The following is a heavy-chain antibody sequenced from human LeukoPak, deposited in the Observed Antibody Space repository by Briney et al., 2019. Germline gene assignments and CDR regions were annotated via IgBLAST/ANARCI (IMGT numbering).Heavy chain of an antibody. CDR1: GGSISNYY. V-gene: IGHV4-59*08. CDR2: MYYSGST. J-gene: IGHJ5*02. CDR3: ARPYYYDSRIDP. Sequence: PSETLSLTCTVSGGSISNYYWSWIRQPPGKGLEWIGYMYYSGSTYYNPSLKSRVTISVDTSKNQFSLKLTSVTAADTAVYYCARPYYYDSRIDPWGQGTLVTVSS. D-gene: IGHD3-22*01.